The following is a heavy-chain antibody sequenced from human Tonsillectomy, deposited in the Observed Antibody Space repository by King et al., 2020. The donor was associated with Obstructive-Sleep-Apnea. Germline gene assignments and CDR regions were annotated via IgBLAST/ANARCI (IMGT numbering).Heavy chain of an antibody. CDR3: ARAEADDGDFDKTCFDP. CDR1: GFTFSSYS. D-gene: IGHD4-17*01. J-gene: IGHJ5*02. CDR2: ISISSSTI. V-gene: IGHV3-48*04. Sequence: EVQLVESGGGLVQSGGSLTLSCAASGFTFSSYSMNWVRQAAGKRLEWLTYISISSSTIYYADSVKGRFTISRDNAKNSLSLQMNSLRIEEPAVYYCARAEADDGDFDKTCFDPWGQGTLVTVSS.